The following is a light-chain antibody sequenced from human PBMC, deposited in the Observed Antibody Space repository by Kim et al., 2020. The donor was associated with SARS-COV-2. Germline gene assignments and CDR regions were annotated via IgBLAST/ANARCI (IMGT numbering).Light chain of an antibody. V-gene: IGLV6-57*01. CDR1: RGSIASNY. CDR2: EDN. J-gene: IGLJ3*02. Sequence: GNTVTISGTRSRGSIASNYVQSYQQRPGSTPPTVIYEDNQRPSGVPDRFSGSIDSSSNAASLTLSGLKTEDEADYYCQSYDSSNWVFGGGTQLTVL. CDR3: QSYDSSNWV.